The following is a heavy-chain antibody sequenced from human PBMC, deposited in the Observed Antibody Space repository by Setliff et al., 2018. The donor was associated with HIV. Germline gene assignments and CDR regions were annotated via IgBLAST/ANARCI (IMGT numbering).Heavy chain of an antibody. CDR1: GGSIKSSSDY. J-gene: IGHJ4*02. D-gene: IGHD2-21*02. CDR2: IYYSGST. CDR3: ATLDPSGGNFLAY. V-gene: IGHV4-39*01. Sequence: PSETLSLTCTVSGGSIKSSSDYWGWIRQPPGKGLEWIGTIYYSGSTYYNPSLKSRVTISVDTSKMQFSLRLTSVTAADTAVYYCATLDPSGGNFLAYWGQGTLVTVSS.